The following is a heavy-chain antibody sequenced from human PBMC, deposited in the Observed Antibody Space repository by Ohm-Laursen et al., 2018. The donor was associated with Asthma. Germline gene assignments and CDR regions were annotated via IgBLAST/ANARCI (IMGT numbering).Heavy chain of an antibody. Sequence: SLRLSCAAPGFTFSSYAMSWVRQAPGKGLEWVSAISGSGGSTYYADSVKGRFTISRDNSKNTLYLQMNSLRAEDTAVYYCAKVYDFWSGYYDYWGQGTLVTVSS. CDR1: GFTFSSYA. J-gene: IGHJ4*02. V-gene: IGHV3-23*01. CDR2: ISGSGGST. CDR3: AKVYDFWSGYYDY. D-gene: IGHD3-3*01.